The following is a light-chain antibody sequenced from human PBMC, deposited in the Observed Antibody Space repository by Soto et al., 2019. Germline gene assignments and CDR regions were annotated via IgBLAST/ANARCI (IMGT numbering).Light chain of an antibody. Sequence: DIRMTQSPSSLSAASGDSVTITFRASQRFSHYLNWYRQNPGKTPKLLISAASNLQSGVPSRFSGSGSGTEFTLTISSLQPEDFATYYCQQSYSTPLTFVGGTKVDIK. V-gene: IGKV1-39*01. J-gene: IGKJ4*01. CDR2: AAS. CDR1: QRFSHY. CDR3: QQSYSTPLT.